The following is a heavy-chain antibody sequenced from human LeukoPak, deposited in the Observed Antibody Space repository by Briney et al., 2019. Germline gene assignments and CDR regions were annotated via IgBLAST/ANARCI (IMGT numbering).Heavy chain of an antibody. CDR3: ARTVVAGPFDY. Sequence: SETLSLTCTVSGGSISSYYWSWIRQPPGKGLEWIGYIYYSGSTNYNPSLKSRVTISVDTSKNQFSLKLSSVAAADTAVYYCARTVVAGPFDYWGQGTLVTVSS. D-gene: IGHD2-15*01. CDR1: GGSISSYY. CDR2: IYYSGST. V-gene: IGHV4-59*08. J-gene: IGHJ4*02.